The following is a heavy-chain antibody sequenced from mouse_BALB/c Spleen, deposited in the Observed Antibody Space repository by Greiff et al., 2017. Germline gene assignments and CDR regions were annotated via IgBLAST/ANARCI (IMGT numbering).Heavy chain of an antibody. CDR2: INPSTGYT. CDR3: ARTERRLGDFDD. CDR1: GYTFTSSC. V-gene: IGHV1-7*01. D-gene: IGHD3-3*01. J-gene: IGHJ1*01. Sequence: VQLQQSGAELAKPGASVKMSCKASGYTFTSSCMHWVKQRPGQGLEWIGYINPSTGYTEYNPKFKDKATLTADKSSNTAYMQLSSLTSEDSAVYYCARTERRLGDFDDWGEGTTVTVSA.